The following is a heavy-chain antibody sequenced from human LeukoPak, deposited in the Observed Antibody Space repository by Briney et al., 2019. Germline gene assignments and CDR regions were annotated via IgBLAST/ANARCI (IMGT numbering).Heavy chain of an antibody. J-gene: IGHJ5*02. Sequence: GGSLRLSCAASGFTVSSNYMSWVRQAPGKGLEWVSVIYSGGSTYYADSVKGRFTISRDNSKNTLYLQVNSLRAEDTAVYYCARVDYYGSGSQENWFDPWGQGTLVTVSS. CDR1: GFTVSSNY. V-gene: IGHV3-53*01. D-gene: IGHD3-10*01. CDR2: IYSGGST. CDR3: ARVDYYGSGSQENWFDP.